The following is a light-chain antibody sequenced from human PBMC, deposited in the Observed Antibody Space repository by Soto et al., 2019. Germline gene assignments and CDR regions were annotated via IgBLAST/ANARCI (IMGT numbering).Light chain of an antibody. Sequence: DIQMTQSPSTLSASVGDRVTITCRASQSISSWLAWYQQKPGKAPKLLIYDASSLESGVPSRFSGSGSGTEFTLTISSLQPDDFATYYCQQYNSYSAYTFGQGTKQEIK. CDR3: QQYNSYSAYT. CDR1: QSISSW. V-gene: IGKV1-5*01. J-gene: IGKJ2*01. CDR2: DAS.